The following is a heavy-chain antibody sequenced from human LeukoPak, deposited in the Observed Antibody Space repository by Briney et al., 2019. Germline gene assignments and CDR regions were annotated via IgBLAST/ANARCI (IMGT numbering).Heavy chain of an antibody. Sequence: GGSLRLSCAASGFTFSSYWMSWVRQAPGKGLEWVANIKQDGSEKYYVDSVKGRFTISRDNAKNSLYLQMNSLRAEDTAVYYCARDSPLYCSSTSCYGKHLLNWFDPWGQGTLVTVSS. J-gene: IGHJ5*02. CDR2: IKQDGSEK. V-gene: IGHV3-7*01. D-gene: IGHD2-2*01. CDR3: ARDSPLYCSSTSCYGKHLLNWFDP. CDR1: GFTFSSYW.